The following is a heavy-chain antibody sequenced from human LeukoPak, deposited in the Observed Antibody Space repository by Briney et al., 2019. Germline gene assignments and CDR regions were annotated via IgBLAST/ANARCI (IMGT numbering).Heavy chain of an antibody. Sequence: SETLSLTCTVSGGSISSGDYYWSWIRQPPGKGLEWIGYIYYSGSTYYNPSLKSRVTISVDTSKNQFSLKLSSVTAADTAVYYCARDRRGGALRMDVWGQGTTVTVSS. J-gene: IGHJ6*02. CDR2: IYYSGST. D-gene: IGHD4-17*01. CDR3: ARDRRGGALRMDV. CDR1: GGSISSGDYY. V-gene: IGHV4-30-4*01.